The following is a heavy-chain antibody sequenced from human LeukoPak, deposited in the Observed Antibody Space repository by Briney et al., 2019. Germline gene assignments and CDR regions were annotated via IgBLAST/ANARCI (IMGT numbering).Heavy chain of an antibody. J-gene: IGHJ6*03. D-gene: IGHD6-13*01. Sequence: PAETLSLTCAVYGVSFSGYYWSWIRQPPGKGLEWAVEINNSGSTNYNPSLKSRVTISVDTCKNQFSMKLSYVTAADTAVYFCARGQVKQQLLPRTGSRDYYFYMDVWGKGTTVTVSS. V-gene: IGHV4-34*01. CDR3: ARGQVKQQLLPRTGSRDYYFYMDV. CDR1: GVSFSGYY. CDR2: INNSGST.